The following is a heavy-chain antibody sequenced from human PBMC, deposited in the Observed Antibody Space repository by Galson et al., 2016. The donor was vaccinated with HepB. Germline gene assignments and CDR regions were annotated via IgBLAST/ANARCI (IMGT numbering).Heavy chain of an antibody. CDR1: GFSSDSLW. CDR2: IKQDGSEK. CDR3: AGGEGWLSHY. Sequence: SLRLSCAASGFSSDSLWMNWFRQAPGKGLEWVANIKQDGSEKYYVDSVKGRFTISRDNAKNLLYLQMNSLRAEDTAVYYCAGGEGWLSHYWGQGTLVTVSS. J-gene: IGHJ4*02. V-gene: IGHV3-7*01. D-gene: IGHD3-22*01.